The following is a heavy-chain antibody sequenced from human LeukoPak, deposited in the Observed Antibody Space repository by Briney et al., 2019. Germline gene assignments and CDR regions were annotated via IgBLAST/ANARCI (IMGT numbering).Heavy chain of an antibody. J-gene: IGHJ4*02. D-gene: IGHD3-22*01. CDR2: IYYSGST. CDR1: GGSISSYY. Sequence: PSETLSLTCTVSGGSISSYYWSWIRQPPGKGLEWIGYIYYSGSTNYNPSLKSRVTISVDTSKNHFSLKLSSVTAADTAVYYCARLYDSSGYYYPFDYWGQGTLVTVSS. CDR3: ARLYDSSGYYYPFDY. V-gene: IGHV4-59*08.